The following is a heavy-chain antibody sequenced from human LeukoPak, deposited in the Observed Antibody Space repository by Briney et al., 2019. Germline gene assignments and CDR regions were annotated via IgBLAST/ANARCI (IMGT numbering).Heavy chain of an antibody. D-gene: IGHD1-1*01. V-gene: IGHV4-39*01. J-gene: IGHJ4*02. CDR2: SYYSGNN. Sequence: SETLSLTCTVSGDSISSSTYYWGWIRQPPGQGLEWIGDSYYSGNNYYNPSLESRVAISVDTTKNKLFLNLTSITAADSSVYYCARHLPQTTGNKRGPEYCGQRTLVTASS. CDR1: GDSISSSTYY. CDR3: ARHLPQTTGNKRGPEY.